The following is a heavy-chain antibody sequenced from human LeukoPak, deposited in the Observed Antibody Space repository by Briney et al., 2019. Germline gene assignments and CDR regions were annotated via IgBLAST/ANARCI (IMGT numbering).Heavy chain of an antibody. CDR3: ARADWDTAMIDY. J-gene: IGHJ4*02. D-gene: IGHD5-18*01. CDR2: ISSSSSYI. V-gene: IGHV3-21*01. Sequence: GGSLRLSCAASGFTFSSYGMSWVRQAPGRGLEWVSSISSSSSYIYYADSVKGRFTISRDNAKNSLYLQMNSLRAEDTAVYYCARADWDTAMIDYWGQGTLVTVSS. CDR1: GFTFSSYG.